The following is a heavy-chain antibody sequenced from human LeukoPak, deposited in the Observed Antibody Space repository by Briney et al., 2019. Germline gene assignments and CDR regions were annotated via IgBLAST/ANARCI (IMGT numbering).Heavy chain of an antibody. CDR3: ARDRSGYDYFDY. CDR1: GGSISSGGYS. CDR2: IYYSGST. V-gene: IGHV4-61*08. J-gene: IGHJ4*02. D-gene: IGHD5-12*01. Sequence: SETLSLTCAVSGGSISSGGYSWSWIRQPPGKGLEWIGYIYYSGSTNYNPSLKSRVTISVDTSKNQFSLKLSSVTAADTAVYYCARDRSGYDYFDYWGQGTLVTVSS.